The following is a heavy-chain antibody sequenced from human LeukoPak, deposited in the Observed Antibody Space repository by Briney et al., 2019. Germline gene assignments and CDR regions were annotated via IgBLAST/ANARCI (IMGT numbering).Heavy chain of an antibody. J-gene: IGHJ4*02. CDR3: TTGLTSLSITMIVVVNDY. D-gene: IGHD3-22*01. V-gene: IGHV3-15*01. Sequence: GGSLRLSCAASGCTFSNAWMSWVRQAPGKGLEWVGRIKSKTDGGTTDYAAPVKGRFTISRDDSKNTLYLQMNSLKTEGTAVYYCTTGLTSLSITMIVVVNDYWGQGTVVTVSS. CDR1: GCTFSNAW. CDR2: IKSKTDGGTT.